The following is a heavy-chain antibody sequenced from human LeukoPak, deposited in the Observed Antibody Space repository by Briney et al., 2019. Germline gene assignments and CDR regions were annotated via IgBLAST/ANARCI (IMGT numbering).Heavy chain of an antibody. V-gene: IGHV1-3*01. CDR3: ARDRGEPHDLFPADGIAVAGDFDY. D-gene: IGHD6-19*01. CDR1: GYTFTSYA. J-gene: IGHJ4*02. Sequence: GASVKVSCKASGYTFTSYAMHWVRQAPGQRLEWMGWINAGNGNTKYSQKFQGRVTMTRDTSTSTVYMELSSLRSEDTAVYYCARDRGEPHDLFPADGIAVAGDFDYWGQGTLVTASS. CDR2: INAGNGNT.